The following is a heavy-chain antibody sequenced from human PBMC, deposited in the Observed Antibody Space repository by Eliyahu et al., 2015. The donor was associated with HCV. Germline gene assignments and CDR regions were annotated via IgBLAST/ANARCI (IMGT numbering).Heavy chain of an antibody. V-gene: IGHV3-33*01. Sequence: QVQLVESGGGVVQPGRSLXLSCAASGFXFSXXGMHWVRQAPGKGXEWVAVIWYDGSNKYYADSVKGRFTISRDNSKNTLYLQMNSLRAEDTAVYYCARVSGDYGDYYYYGMDVWGQGTTVTVSS. D-gene: IGHD4-17*01. CDR3: ARVSGDYGDYYYYGMDV. J-gene: IGHJ6*02. CDR1: GFXFSXXG. CDR2: IWYDGSNK.